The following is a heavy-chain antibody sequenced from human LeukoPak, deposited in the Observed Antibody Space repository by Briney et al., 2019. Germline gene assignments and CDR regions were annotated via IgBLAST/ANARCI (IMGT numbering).Heavy chain of an antibody. D-gene: IGHD6-19*01. CDR1: GGSFSDYR. Sequence: PSETLSLTCAVYGGSFSDYRWSWIRQPPGKGLEWIGEINHSGSTNYNPSLKSRVTISVDTSKNQFSLKLSSVTAADTAVYYCARLGIWYSSGWYTGDWFDPWGQGTLVTVSS. V-gene: IGHV4-34*01. CDR2: INHSGST. J-gene: IGHJ5*02. CDR3: ARLGIWYSSGWYTGDWFDP.